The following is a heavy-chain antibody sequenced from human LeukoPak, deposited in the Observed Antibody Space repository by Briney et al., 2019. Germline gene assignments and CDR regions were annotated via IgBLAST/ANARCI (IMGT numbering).Heavy chain of an antibody. D-gene: IGHD5-24*01. V-gene: IGHV4-30-2*01. CDR3: ARWDGYNYYFDY. Sequence: SETLSLTCSVSDGSINSYYWNWIRQPQGKGLEWIGYIYHSGSTYYNPSLKSRVTISVDRSKNQFSLKLSSVTAADTAVYYCARWDGYNYYFDYWGQGTLVTVSS. CDR2: IYHSGST. J-gene: IGHJ4*02. CDR1: DGSINSYY.